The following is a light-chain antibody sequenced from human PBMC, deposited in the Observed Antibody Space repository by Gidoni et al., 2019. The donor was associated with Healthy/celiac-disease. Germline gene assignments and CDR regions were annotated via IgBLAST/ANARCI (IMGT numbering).Light chain of an antibody. CDR1: SSNIGNNA. CDR3: AAWDASLNGWV. V-gene: IGLV1-36*01. J-gene: IGLJ3*02. CDR2: YDD. Sequence: QSVLTQQPSVSEAPRQRVTISCSGSSSNIGNNAVNWYQQLPGQAPKLLIYYDDMLPSGVSARFSGSKSGTSASLAISGLQSEDEADYYCAAWDASLNGWVFGGGTKLTVL.